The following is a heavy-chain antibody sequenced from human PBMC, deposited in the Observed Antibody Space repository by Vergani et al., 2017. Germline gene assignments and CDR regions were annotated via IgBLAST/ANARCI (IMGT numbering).Heavy chain of an antibody. D-gene: IGHD6-19*01. CDR3: ARGTAVAGTPLDY. CDR2: IYYSGST. Sequence: QLQLQESGPGLVKPSETLSLTCTVSGGSISSSSYYWGWIRQPPGKGLEWIGSIYYSGSTYYNPSLQSRVTISVDTSKNQFSLQLSSVTAADTAVYYCARGTAVAGTPLDYWGQGTLVTGSS. J-gene: IGHJ4*02. V-gene: IGHV4-39*01. CDR1: GGSISSSSYY.